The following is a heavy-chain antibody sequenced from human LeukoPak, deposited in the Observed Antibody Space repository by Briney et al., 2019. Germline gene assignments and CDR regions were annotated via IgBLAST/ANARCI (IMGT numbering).Heavy chain of an antibody. CDR3: AREDYYDSSGYS. D-gene: IGHD3-22*01. CDR1: GGSISSGGYY. V-gene: IGHV4-30-2*01. J-gene: IGHJ5*02. Sequence: PSETLSLTCTVSGGSISSGGYYWSWIRQPPGKGLEWIGYTYHSGSTYYNPSLKSRVTISVDRSKNQFSLKLSSVTAADTAVYYCAREDYYDSSGYSWGQGTLVTVSS. CDR2: TYHSGST.